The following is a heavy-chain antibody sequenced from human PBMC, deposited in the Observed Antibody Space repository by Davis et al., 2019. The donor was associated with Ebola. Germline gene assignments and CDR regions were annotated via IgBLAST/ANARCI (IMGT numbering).Heavy chain of an antibody. J-gene: IGHJ3*02. Sequence: ASVKVSCKASGYTFTGYYIHWVRQAPGQGLEWMGWISPDTGGTNYAQNFQGRVTMTRDTSITTAYMELNRLRSDDTAMYYCARERGADAFDIWGQGTMVTVSS. CDR1: GYTFTGYY. D-gene: IGHD3-10*01. CDR2: ISPDTGGT. V-gene: IGHV1-2*02. CDR3: ARERGADAFDI.